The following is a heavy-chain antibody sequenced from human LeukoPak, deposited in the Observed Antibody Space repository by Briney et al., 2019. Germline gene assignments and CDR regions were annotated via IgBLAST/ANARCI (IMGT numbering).Heavy chain of an antibody. V-gene: IGHV3-53*01. J-gene: IGHJ3*02. D-gene: IGHD3-9*01. Sequence: PGGSLRLSCAASGFSFSIYAMSWVRQAPGKGLEWVSVIYDGGSTDYADSVKGRFTISRDNSKSTLYLQMNSLRAEDTAVYYCARDNYILTGYYNAFDIWGQGTLVTVSS. CDR3: ARDNYILTGYYNAFDI. CDR1: GFSFSIYA. CDR2: IYDGGST.